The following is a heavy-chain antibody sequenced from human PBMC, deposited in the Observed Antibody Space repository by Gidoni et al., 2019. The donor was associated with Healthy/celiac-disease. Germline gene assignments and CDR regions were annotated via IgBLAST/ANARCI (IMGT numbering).Heavy chain of an antibody. CDR2: IYPGDSDT. J-gene: IGHJ3*02. Sequence: EVQLVQSGAAVKKPWESLRLSCKASGYSFTNYWIDWVRQMPGKGLEWMGIIYPGDSDTRYSPSFQGQVTISADKSISTAYLQWSSLKASDTARYYCASGGGTITDAFDIWGQGTMVTVSS. D-gene: IGHD1-7*01. CDR3: ASGGGTITDAFDI. V-gene: IGHV5-51*01. CDR1: GYSFTNYW.